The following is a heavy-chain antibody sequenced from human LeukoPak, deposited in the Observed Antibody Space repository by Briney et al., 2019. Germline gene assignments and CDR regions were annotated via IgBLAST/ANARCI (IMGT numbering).Heavy chain of an antibody. CDR1: GFTFSSYA. D-gene: IGHD2-15*01. CDR2: ISGSGGST. Sequence: GESLRLSCAASGFTFSSYAMSWVRQAPGKGLEWVSAISGSGGSTYYADSVKGRFTISRDNSKNTLYLQMNSLRAEDTALYYCAKGKGLGFYGMDVWGQGTTVTVSS. CDR3: AKGKGLGFYGMDV. V-gene: IGHV3-23*01. J-gene: IGHJ6*02.